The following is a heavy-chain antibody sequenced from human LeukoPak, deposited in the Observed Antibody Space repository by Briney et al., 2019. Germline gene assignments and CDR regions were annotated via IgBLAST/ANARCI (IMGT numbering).Heavy chain of an antibody. CDR2: INHSGST. CDR3: ASGYSGYDLNYYWYFDL. J-gene: IGHJ2*01. D-gene: IGHD5-12*01. V-gene: IGHV4-34*01. CDR1: GGPFSGYY. Sequence: SETLSLTCAVYGGPFSGYYWSWIRQPPGKGLEWIGEINHSGSTNYNPSLKSRVTISVDTSKNQFSLKLSSVTAADTAVYYCASGYSGYDLNYYWYFDLWGRGTLVTVSS.